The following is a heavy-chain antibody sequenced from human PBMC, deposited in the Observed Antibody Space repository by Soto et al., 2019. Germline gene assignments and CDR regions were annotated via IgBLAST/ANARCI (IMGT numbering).Heavy chain of an antibody. J-gene: IGHJ4*02. V-gene: IGHV4-30-4*01. CDR3: ARVVYASGVDY. Sequence: SETLSLTCTVSGGSMSTSAYYWTWIRQPPGRALEWIGNIHYSGNSYYNPSLKSRVSISVDTSKNQFSLKLNSVTAADTAVYYCARVVYASGVDYWGQGTLVTVSS. CDR1: GGSMSTSAYY. CDR2: IHYSGNS. D-gene: IGHD2-8*01.